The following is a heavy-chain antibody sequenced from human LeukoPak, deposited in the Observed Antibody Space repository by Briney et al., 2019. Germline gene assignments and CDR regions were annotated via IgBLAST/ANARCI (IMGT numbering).Heavy chain of an antibody. D-gene: IGHD2-21*02. Sequence: GGSLGLSCVVSGFTFNRYWMNWVRQAPGKGLEWVAHINPDGRDTYYVDSVKGRFTISRDNAQNSMYLQMNSLRVEDTAVYYCTSWGDTTAEYFQRWGQGTLVAVSS. V-gene: IGHV3-7*01. J-gene: IGHJ1*01. CDR1: GFTFNRYW. CDR2: INPDGRDT. CDR3: TSWGDTTAEYFQR.